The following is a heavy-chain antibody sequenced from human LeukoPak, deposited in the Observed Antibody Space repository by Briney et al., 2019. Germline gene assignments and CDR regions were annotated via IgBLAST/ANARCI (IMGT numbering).Heavy chain of an antibody. CDR3: ARGMNDAFDI. CDR1: GFTFRSYW. V-gene: IGHV3-74*01. Sequence: PGGSLRLSCAASGFTFRSYWMHWVRQAPGKGLVWVSYITTAGSSTSYADSVKGRFTISRDNAKNTLYLQMNSLRAEDTAVYYCARGMNDAFDIWGQGTMVTVSS. CDR2: ITTAGSST. J-gene: IGHJ3*02.